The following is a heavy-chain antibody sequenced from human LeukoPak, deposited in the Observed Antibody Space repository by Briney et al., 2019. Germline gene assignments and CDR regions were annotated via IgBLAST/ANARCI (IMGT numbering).Heavy chain of an antibody. CDR2: ISYDGRNI. V-gene: IGHV3-30*18. J-gene: IGHJ4*02. Sequence: GGSLRLSCAASGFTFNNYGMHWVRQAPGKGLEWVAVISYDGRNIHYPDSVKGRFTISRDVSTDTLWLQMDSLRTEDTAVYYCAKGPLRGTAAAIDYWGQGTLVTVSS. D-gene: IGHD2-2*01. CDR1: GFTFNNYG. CDR3: AKGPLRGTAAAIDY.